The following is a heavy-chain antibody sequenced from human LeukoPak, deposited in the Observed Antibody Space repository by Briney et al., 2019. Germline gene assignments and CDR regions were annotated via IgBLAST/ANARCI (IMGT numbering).Heavy chain of an antibody. J-gene: IGHJ4*02. D-gene: IGHD1-26*01. CDR2: INTNTGNP. CDR3: ARDQLPWEPRSLCDY. Sequence: ASVKVSCKASGYSFTSYAMNWVRQAPGQGLEWMGWINTNTGNPTYAQGFTGRFVFSLDTSVSTAYLQISSLKAEDTAVYYCARDQLPWEPRSLCDYWGQGTLVTVSS. V-gene: IGHV7-4-1*02. CDR1: GYSFTSYA.